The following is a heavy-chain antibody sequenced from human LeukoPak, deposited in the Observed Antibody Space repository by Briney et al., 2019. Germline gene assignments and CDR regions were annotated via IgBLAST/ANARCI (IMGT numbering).Heavy chain of an antibody. CDR3: AREIVVVTVMGTADWFDP. Sequence: PSETLSLTCAVYGGSFSGYYWSWIRQPPGKGLEWIGEINHSGSTNYNPSLKSRVTISVDTSKNQFSLKLSSVTAADTAVYYCAREIVVVTVMGTADWFDPWGQGTLVTVSS. CDR1: GGSFSGYY. CDR2: INHSGST. D-gene: IGHD2-21*02. V-gene: IGHV4-34*01. J-gene: IGHJ5*02.